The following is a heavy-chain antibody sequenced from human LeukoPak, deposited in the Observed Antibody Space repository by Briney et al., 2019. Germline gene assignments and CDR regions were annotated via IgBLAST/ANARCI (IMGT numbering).Heavy chain of an antibody. Sequence: ASVKVSCKASGYTFTSYGISWVRQAPGQGLEWMGWISAYNGNTNYAQKLQGRVTMTTDTSTSTAYMELRSLRSDDTAVYYCASLCSGGYYFDYWGQGTLVTVSS. J-gene: IGHJ4*02. CDR1: GYTFTSYG. CDR2: ISAYNGNT. D-gene: IGHD2-15*01. CDR3: ASLCSGGYYFDY. V-gene: IGHV1-18*01.